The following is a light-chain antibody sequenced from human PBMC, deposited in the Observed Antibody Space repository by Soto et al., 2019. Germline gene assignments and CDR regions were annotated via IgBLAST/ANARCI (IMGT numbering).Light chain of an antibody. V-gene: IGLV2-14*01. CDR1: SSDVGAYNY. CDR3: SSYPSSNTLV. CDR2: EVS. J-gene: IGLJ2*01. Sequence: QSALTQPASVSGSPGQSITISCTGTSSDVGAYNYVSWYQQHPGKAPKLMIFEVSDRPSGVSNRFSGSKSGNTASLTISGLQAEDEADYYCSSYPSSNTLVFGGGTKLTV.